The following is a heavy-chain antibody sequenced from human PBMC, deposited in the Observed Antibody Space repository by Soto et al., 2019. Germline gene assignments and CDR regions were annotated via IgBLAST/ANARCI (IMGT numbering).Heavy chain of an antibody. CDR3: ARHAVEHSSSSYYYYNLDV. V-gene: IGHV4-59*08. Sequence: SETLSLTCTVSGGSISSYYWSWIRQPPGKGLEWIGYIYYSGNTNYNPSLKSRVTISADTSKNQFSLKLSSVTAADTAVYYCARHAVEHSSSSYYYYNLDVWGKGTTVTVSS. D-gene: IGHD6-6*01. CDR2: IYYSGNT. J-gene: IGHJ6*03. CDR1: GGSISSYY.